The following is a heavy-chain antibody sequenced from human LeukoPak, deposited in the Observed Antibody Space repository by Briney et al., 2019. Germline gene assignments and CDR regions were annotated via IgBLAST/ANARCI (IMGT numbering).Heavy chain of an antibody. D-gene: IGHD2-2*01. CDR3: ASPDTLGYCSSTSCYAFDY. Sequence: SVKVSCKASGGTFSSYAISWVRQAPGQGLEWMGGIIPIFGTANCAQKFQGRVTITADESTSTAYMELSSLRSEDTAVYYCASPDTLGYCSSTSCYAFDYWGQGTLVTVSS. J-gene: IGHJ4*02. CDR1: GGTFSSYA. CDR2: IIPIFGTA. V-gene: IGHV1-69*01.